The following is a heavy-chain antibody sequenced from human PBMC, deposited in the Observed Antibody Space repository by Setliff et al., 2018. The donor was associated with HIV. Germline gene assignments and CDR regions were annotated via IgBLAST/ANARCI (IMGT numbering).Heavy chain of an antibody. CDR3: ARGDMIAFGGVGPFDY. Sequence: ASVKVSCKASGYTFNTYDLVWVRQTSGQGLEWMGSMNANSGSAVYAPQFQGRVTMTRNTSISTAYMDMSSLRSDDTAVYYCARGDMIAFGGVGPFDYWGQGTLVTVSS. CDR2: MNANSGSA. D-gene: IGHD3-16*01. V-gene: IGHV1-8*02. CDR1: GYTFNTYD. J-gene: IGHJ4*02.